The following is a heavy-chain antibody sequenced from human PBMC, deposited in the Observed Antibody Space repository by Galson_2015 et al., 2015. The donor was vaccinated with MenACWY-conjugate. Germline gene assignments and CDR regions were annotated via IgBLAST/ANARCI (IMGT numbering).Heavy chain of an antibody. CDR3: VRESIVLVPAVLRGGYCDY. CDR2: INPANGNT. Sequence: SVKVSCKASGYTFTTYAMHWVRQAPGQRLEWMGWINPANGNTKYSQNFQGRLTFTRDTSAPTVYMELSSLRSEDTAMFYCVRESIVLVPAVLRGGYCDYWGQGPLVTVSS. V-gene: IGHV1-3*01. D-gene: IGHD2-2*01. J-gene: IGHJ4*02. CDR1: GYTFTTYA.